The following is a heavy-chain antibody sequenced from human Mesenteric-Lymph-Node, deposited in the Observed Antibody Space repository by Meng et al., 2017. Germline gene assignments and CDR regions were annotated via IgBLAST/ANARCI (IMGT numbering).Heavy chain of an antibody. CDR2: INHSGST. J-gene: IGHJ5*02. Sequence: QVQLKPWGEGLLKPSETLSLTCAVYGGSFSGYYWSWIRQPPGKGLEWIGEINHSGSTNYNPSLKSRVTISVDKSKNQFSLKLSSVTAADTAVYYCAKEAGMVRGVIGVVDPWGQGTLVTVSS. CDR3: AKEAGMVRGVIGVVDP. V-gene: IGHV4-34*01. D-gene: IGHD3-10*01. CDR1: GGSFSGYY.